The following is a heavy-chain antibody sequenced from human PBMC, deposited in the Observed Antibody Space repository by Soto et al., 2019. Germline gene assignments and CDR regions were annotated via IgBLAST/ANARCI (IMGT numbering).Heavy chain of an antibody. CDR1: GFTFSSYA. Sequence: QVQLVESGGGVVQPGRSLRLSCAASGFTFSSYAMHWVRRAPGKGLEWVAAVSHDGKSGFYADSVSGRFTVSRDNSNSLVYLQMDRLRPEETALFYCARLDKFNGGWSWGQGTAVTVSS. J-gene: IGHJ4*02. CDR3: ARLDKFNGGWS. D-gene: IGHD6-19*01. V-gene: IGHV3-30*14. CDR2: VSHDGKSG.